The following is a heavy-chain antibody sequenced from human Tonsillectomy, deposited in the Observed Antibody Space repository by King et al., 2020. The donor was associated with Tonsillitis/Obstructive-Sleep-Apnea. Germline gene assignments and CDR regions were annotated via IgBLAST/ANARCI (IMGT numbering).Heavy chain of an antibody. J-gene: IGHJ3*02. D-gene: IGHD3/OR15-3a*01. Sequence: QLQESGPGLVKPSETLSLTCTVSGGSISSYYWSWIRQPPGKGLEWIGYIYYSGSTNYNPSLKSRVTISVDTSKNQFSLKLSSVTAADTAVYYCARLGTVPDAFDIWGQGTMVTVSS. CDR1: GGSISSYY. V-gene: IGHV4-59*08. CDR3: ARLGTVPDAFDI. CDR2: IYYSGST.